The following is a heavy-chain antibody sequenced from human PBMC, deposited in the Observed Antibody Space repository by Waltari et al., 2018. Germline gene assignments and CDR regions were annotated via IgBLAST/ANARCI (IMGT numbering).Heavy chain of an antibody. CDR2: LHPSRCNT. Sequence: QVQLVQSGAEVKKPGASVKVSCKASGYTFTSYDINWVRQATGQGLEWMGGLHPSRCNTGYSQKFQCRVTRTRNTSISTAYMELSSLRSEDTAVYYCARIASGGRYAFDIWGQGTMVTVSS. CDR3: ARIASGGRYAFDI. J-gene: IGHJ3*02. D-gene: IGHD3-10*01. CDR1: GYTFTSYD. V-gene: IGHV1-8*01.